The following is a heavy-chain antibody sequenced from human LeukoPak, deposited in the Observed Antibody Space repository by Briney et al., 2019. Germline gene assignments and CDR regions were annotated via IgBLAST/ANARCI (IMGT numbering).Heavy chain of an antibody. V-gene: IGHV3-7*01. CDR2: IKQDGSEK. D-gene: IGHD2-8*01. CDR3: ARDNDGKDV. CDR1: GFTFSSYW. J-gene: IGHJ6*04. Sequence: GGSLRLSCAASGFTFSSYWMSWVRQAPGKGLEWVANIKQDGSEKYYVDSVKGRFTISRDNAKNSLFLQMNSLRVEDTGVYYCARDNDGKDVWGKGTMVTVSS.